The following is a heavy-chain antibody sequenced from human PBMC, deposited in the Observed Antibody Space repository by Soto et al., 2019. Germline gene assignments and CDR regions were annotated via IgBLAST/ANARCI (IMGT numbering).Heavy chain of an antibody. CDR1: GYTFTSYD. J-gene: IGHJ4*02. D-gene: IGHD1-26*01. CDR3: ASDQQKSGSCLGIDY. V-gene: IGHV1-8*01. Sequence: QVQLVQSGAEVKKPGASVKVSCKASGYTFTSYDINWVRQATGQGLEWMGWMNPNSGNTGYAQKFQGRVTMTRNTSISTDYMELSSLRSEDRAVYYCASDQQKSGSCLGIDYWGQGTLVTVSS. CDR2: MNPNSGNT.